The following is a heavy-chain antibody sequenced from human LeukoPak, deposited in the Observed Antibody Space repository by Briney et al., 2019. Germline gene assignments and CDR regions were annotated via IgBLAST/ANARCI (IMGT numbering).Heavy chain of an antibody. Sequence: GGSLRLSCAASAFSLNAYNMSWVRQAPGKGLEWVSSISYTGTYIYYADSVKGRFTISRDNAQNSLYLQMNSLRAEDTAIYYCVRDRGTYRPIDYWGQGTLVTVSS. CDR2: ISYTGTYI. D-gene: IGHD1-26*01. CDR1: AFSLNAYN. V-gene: IGHV3-21*04. CDR3: VRDRGTYRPIDY. J-gene: IGHJ4*02.